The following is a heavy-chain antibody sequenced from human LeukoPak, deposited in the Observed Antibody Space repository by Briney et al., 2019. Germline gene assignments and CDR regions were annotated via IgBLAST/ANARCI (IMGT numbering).Heavy chain of an antibody. CDR2: MNPNSGNT. CDR3: ARGPYHYYGSGTDFDY. D-gene: IGHD3-10*01. V-gene: IGHV1-8*01. CDR1: GYTFTSYD. Sequence: ASVKVSCKASGYTFTSYDINWVRQATGQGLEWMGWMNPNSGNTGYAQKFQGRVTMTRNTSISTAYMELSGLRSEDTAVYYCARGPYHYYGSGTDFDYWGQGTLVTVSS. J-gene: IGHJ4*02.